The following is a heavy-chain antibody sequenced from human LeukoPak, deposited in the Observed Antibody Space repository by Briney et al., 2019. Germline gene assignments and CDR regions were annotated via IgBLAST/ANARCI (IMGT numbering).Heavy chain of an antibody. Sequence: GASVKVSCKASGYTFTSYDINWVRQATGQGLEWMGWMNPNSGNTGYAQKLQDRVSMTTDTSTSTAYMELRSLRSDDTAVYYCARQGYGGHSQGAADYWGQGTLVTVSS. CDR3: ARQGYGGHSQGAADY. D-gene: IGHD4-23*01. J-gene: IGHJ4*02. CDR1: GYTFTSYD. V-gene: IGHV1-8*02. CDR2: MNPNSGNT.